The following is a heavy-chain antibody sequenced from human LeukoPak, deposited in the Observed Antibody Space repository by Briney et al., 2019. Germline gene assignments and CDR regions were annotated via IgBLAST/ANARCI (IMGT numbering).Heavy chain of an antibody. CDR1: GGSVSNSLYY. CDR3: ARVLRAASWRSYDY. D-gene: IGHD5-18*01. CDR2: IYYNGDT. J-gene: IGHJ4*02. Sequence: PSETLSLTCTVSGGSVSNSLYYWSWIRQPPGKGLEWIGYIYYNGDTNCNPSLKSRVIISIDTSSNQFSLRLNSMTAADTAVYYCARVLRAASWRSYDYWGQGSLVTVSS. V-gene: IGHV4-61*01.